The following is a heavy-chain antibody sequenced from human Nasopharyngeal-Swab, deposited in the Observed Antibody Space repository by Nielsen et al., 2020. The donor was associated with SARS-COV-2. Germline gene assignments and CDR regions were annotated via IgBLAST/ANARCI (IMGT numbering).Heavy chain of an antibody. J-gene: IGHJ5*02. CDR1: GFTFSSYD. CDR3: ARARPDIVVVPAALLFDP. CDR2: IGNAGDK. V-gene: IGHV3-13*04. D-gene: IGHD2-2*01. Sequence: GESMKIYCAASGFTFSSYDMDWVRQATGKGVEWVLAIGNAGDKYYPGSVKGRFTISRENAKNYLYLQMNSLRAGDTAVYYCARARPDIVVVPAALLFDPWGQGTLVTVSS.